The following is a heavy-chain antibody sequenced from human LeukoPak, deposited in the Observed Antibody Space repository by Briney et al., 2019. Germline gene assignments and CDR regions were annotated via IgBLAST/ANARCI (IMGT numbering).Heavy chain of an antibody. D-gene: IGHD3-10*01. V-gene: IGHV3-21*01. CDR1: GFTFSSYS. Sequence: PGGSLRLSCAASGFTFSSYSMNWVRQAPGKGLEWVSSISSSSSYIYYADSVKGRFTISRDNAKNSLYLQMNSLRAEDTAVYYCARGVLWFGELIDAFDIWGQGTMVTVSS. CDR2: ISSSSSYI. CDR3: ARGVLWFGELIDAFDI. J-gene: IGHJ3*02.